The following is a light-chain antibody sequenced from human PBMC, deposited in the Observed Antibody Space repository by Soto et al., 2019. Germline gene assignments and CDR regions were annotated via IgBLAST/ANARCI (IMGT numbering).Light chain of an antibody. Sequence: EIVLTQSPGTLSLSPAERATLSCRASHSISSSYLAWYQQKPGQAPRLLIYGAASRAAGIPDRISGSGSGTDFTLTISRLEAEDFAVYYCHQYGSSPWTFGQGTKVEIK. CDR1: HSISSSY. CDR3: HQYGSSPWT. J-gene: IGKJ1*01. CDR2: GAA. V-gene: IGKV3-20*01.